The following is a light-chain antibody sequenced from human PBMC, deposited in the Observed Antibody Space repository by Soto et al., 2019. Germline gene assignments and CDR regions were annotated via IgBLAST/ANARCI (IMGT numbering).Light chain of an antibody. CDR3: QQYEDLTIT. Sequence: TASPGTVSLSPGGRATLCCRASQKLXAHYLNLYQQKPGKALKILXDDPSNLHPGGPSRFRGSGSGTEFSFNITSLQPEDVATYYCQQYEDLTITFGQGTRLEIK. V-gene: IGKV1-33*01. J-gene: IGKJ5*01. CDR2: DPS. CDR1: QKLXAHY.